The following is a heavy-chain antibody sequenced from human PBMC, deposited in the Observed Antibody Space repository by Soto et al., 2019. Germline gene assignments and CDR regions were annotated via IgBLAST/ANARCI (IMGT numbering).Heavy chain of an antibody. V-gene: IGHV1-69*06. D-gene: IGHD3-16*01. CDR3: ARVEVDDYRANYYYGMDD. CDR2: IIPFFGTV. J-gene: IGHJ6*02. CDR1: GGTFSSYA. Sequence: QVQLVQSGAEVKKPGSSVKVSCKASGGTFSSYAISWVRQAPGQGLEWMGGIIPFFGTVNYAQKFQVSVTITSDKSTSIAYLELSSLRSEDAAVNYCARVEVDDYRANYYYGMDDWGQGTTVTVSS.